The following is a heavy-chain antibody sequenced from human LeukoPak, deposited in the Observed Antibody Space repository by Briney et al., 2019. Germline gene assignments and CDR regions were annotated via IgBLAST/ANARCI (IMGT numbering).Heavy chain of an antibody. Sequence: PSETLSLTCTVSGGSISSGDYYWSWIRQPPGTGLEWIGYIYYSGSTYYNSSLKSRVTISVDTSKNQFSLKLSSVTAADTAVYYCARRRGELYYFDYWGQGTLVTVSS. CDR1: GGSISSGDYY. CDR2: IYYSGST. D-gene: IGHD3-16*01. CDR3: ARRRGELYYFDY. V-gene: IGHV4-30-4*01. J-gene: IGHJ4*02.